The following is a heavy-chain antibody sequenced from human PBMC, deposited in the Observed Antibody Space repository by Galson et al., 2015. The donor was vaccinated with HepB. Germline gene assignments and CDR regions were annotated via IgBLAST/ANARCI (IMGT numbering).Heavy chain of an antibody. Sequence: SLRLSCAASGFTVSSNYMSWVRQAPGKGLEWVSVIYSGGSTYYADSVKGRFTISRDYSKNTLYLQMNSLRAEDTAVYYCASDIAVALSYAFDIWGQGTMVIVSS. CDR1: GFTVSSNY. CDR2: IYSGGST. D-gene: IGHD6-19*01. CDR3: ASDIAVALSYAFDI. J-gene: IGHJ3*02. V-gene: IGHV3-53*01.